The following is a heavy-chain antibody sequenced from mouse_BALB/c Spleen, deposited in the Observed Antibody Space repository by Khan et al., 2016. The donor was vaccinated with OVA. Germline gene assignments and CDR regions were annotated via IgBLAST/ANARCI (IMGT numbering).Heavy chain of an antibody. CDR2: ISSGGDYT. CDR1: GFTFSSYS. V-gene: IGHV5-6*01. CDR3: AGHLTGSFAY. J-gene: IGHJ3*01. D-gene: IGHD4-1*01. Sequence: EVQLVESGGDLVKPGGSLKLSCAASGFTFSSYSMSWVRQTPDKRLEWVATISSGGDYTYYPDNVKGRFTNSRENAKNNRYLQMSILKSEGTAMYYCAGHLTGSFAYWGKGTLVTVSA.